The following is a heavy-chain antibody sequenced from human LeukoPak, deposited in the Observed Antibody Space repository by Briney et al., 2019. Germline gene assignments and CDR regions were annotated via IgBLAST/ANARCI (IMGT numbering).Heavy chain of an antibody. V-gene: IGHV1-69*05. CDR1: VGSFSSYA. Sequence: SVKVSCKASVGSFSSYAISWVRQAPGQGLEWMGRIIPIFGTANYAQKFQGRVTITTDESTSTAYMELSSLRSEDTAVYYCARDAPPRVGGVIRCLDPRGQGTLVTVSA. J-gene: IGHJ5*02. CDR3: ARDAPPRVGGVIRCLDP. D-gene: IGHD3-10*01. CDR2: IIPIFGTA.